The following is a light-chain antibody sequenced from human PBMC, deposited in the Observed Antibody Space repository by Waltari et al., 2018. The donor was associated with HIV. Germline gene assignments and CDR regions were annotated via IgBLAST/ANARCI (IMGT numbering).Light chain of an antibody. J-gene: IGKJ4*01. CDR1: QSLLHCTVYNY. CDR3: MQGLQTPQVT. V-gene: IGKV2-28*01. Sequence: DIVMTQSPLSLPVTPGEPASISCRSSQSLLHCTVYNYLDWYLPLPWQSPQLLICAGSYRASGVPDRFSGSGSGTDFTLNISRVEAEDVGIYYCMQGLQTPQVTFGGGTKVEIK. CDR2: AGS.